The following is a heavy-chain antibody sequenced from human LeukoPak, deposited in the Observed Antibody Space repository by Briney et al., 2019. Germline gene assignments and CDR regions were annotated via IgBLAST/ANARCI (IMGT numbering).Heavy chain of an antibody. D-gene: IGHD1-26*01. CDR3: VRGGTYYLPY. CDR2: ILHTGPT. J-gene: IGHJ4*02. Sequence: PSETLSLTCAVSGVSITDNWWSWVRQPPGKGLEWVGEILHTGPTNFNPSLKSRVTISMDKSKNQLSLRLNSVTAADTAIYYCVRGGTYYLPYWGQGILVTVSS. V-gene: IGHV4-4*02. CDR1: GVSITDNW.